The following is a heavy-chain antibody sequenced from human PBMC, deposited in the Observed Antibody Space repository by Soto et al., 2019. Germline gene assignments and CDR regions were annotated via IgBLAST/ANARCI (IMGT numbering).Heavy chain of an antibody. Sequence: QVQLQETGPGLVKPSETLSLTCTVSGASVSGYYWSWIRQTPGKGLEWIGNIHNSGASKYNPSLKSRVTISLDTSKNEFSLKIGSVTTADTAVYYCARGPQWLRSYNWFDPWGQGNLVTVSS. J-gene: IGHJ5*02. CDR2: IHNSGAS. V-gene: IGHV4-59*02. CDR3: ARGPQWLRSYNWFDP. D-gene: IGHD5-12*01. CDR1: GASVSGYY.